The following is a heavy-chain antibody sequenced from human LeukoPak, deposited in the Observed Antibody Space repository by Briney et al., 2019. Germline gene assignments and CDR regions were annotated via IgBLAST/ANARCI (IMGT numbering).Heavy chain of an antibody. J-gene: IGHJ5*02. CDR3: VTGRGDL. CDR1: GFTLGDYW. Sequence: GGSLRLSCAASGFTLGDYWMNWVRQTPEKGLEWVAIIKQDGSEKFYVDSVKGRLIISRDNAKNSLSLQMNSVRAEDTGVYYCVTGRGDLWGQGTLVTVSS. CDR2: IKQDGSEK. V-gene: IGHV3-7*01.